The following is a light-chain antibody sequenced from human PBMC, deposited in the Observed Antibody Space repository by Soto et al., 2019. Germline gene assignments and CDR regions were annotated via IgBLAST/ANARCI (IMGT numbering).Light chain of an antibody. Sequence: EIVLTQSPGTLSLSPGERATLSCRASQSVSTRFLTWYQQKPGQAPRVIIFGASSRATGIPDRFSGSGSGTDFTLTISRLEPEDFAVYYCQQHDTSPPTYTFGQGTKLEIK. CDR2: GAS. CDR1: QSVSTRF. V-gene: IGKV3-20*01. CDR3: QQHDTSPPTYT. J-gene: IGKJ2*01.